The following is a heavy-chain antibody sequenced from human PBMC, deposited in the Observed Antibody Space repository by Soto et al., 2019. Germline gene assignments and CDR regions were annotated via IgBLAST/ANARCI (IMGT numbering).Heavy chain of an antibody. CDR1: GGSFSGYY. J-gene: IGHJ4*02. V-gene: IGHV4-34*01. Sequence: SETLSLTCAVYGGSFSGYYWSWIRQPPGKGLEWIGEINHSGSTNYNPSLKSRVTISVDTSKNQFSLKLSSVTAADTAVYYCARPPRYCTNGVCYTIFDYWGQGTLVTVSS. CDR2: INHSGST. CDR3: ARPPRYCTNGVCYTIFDY. D-gene: IGHD2-8*01.